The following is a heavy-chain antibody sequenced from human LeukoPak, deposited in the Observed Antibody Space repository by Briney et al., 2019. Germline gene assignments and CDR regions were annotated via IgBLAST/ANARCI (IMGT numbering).Heavy chain of an antibody. CDR3: SWEQDASLGRRLSS. Sequence: GGSLRLSCAASGFKFIDAWMSWVRQAPGKGLEWVGRLKSKAAGGTTDYSAPVKGRFTIPRDDSKNTFYLQMNSLQTEDTAVYFCSWEQDASLGRRLSSWGQGTLVTVAS. CDR1: GFKFIDAW. D-gene: IGHD1/OR15-1a*01. J-gene: IGHJ4*02. V-gene: IGHV3-15*01. CDR2: LKSKAAGGTT.